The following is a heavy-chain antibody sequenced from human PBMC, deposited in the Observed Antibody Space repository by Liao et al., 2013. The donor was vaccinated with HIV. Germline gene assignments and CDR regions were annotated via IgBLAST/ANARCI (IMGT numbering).Heavy chain of an antibody. V-gene: IGHV4-39*07. Sequence: QLQLQESGPGLVKPSETLSLTCTVSGGSISSSSYYWGWIRQPPGKGLEWIGSVYSTGTTYSNPSLTSRVTISVDTSNNQFSLRLSSVTAADTAVYYCARGRGIGGRRWFDPWGQGTLVTVSS. CDR3: ARGRGIGGRRWFDP. CDR2: VYSTGTT. D-gene: IGHD2-15*01. J-gene: IGHJ5*02. CDR1: GGSISSSSYY.